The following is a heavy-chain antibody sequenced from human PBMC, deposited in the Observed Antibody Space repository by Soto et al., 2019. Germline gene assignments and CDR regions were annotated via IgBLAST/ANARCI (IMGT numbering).Heavy chain of an antibody. J-gene: IGHJ4*02. Sequence: GGSLRLSCAASGFTVSSNYMSWVRQAPGKGLEWVSVIYSAGSTYYADSVKGRFTISRDNAKNTLYLQMNSLRAEDTSVYYCARGYGETSTSTIGCWGQGTLVTVSS. CDR1: GFTVSSNY. CDR3: ARGYGETSTSTIGC. D-gene: IGHD5-18*01. CDR2: IYSAGST. V-gene: IGHV3-53*01.